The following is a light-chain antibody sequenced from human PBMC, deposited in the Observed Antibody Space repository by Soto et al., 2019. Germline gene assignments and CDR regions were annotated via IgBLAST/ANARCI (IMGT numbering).Light chain of an antibody. J-gene: IGLJ1*01. CDR1: SSDVGGYNY. Sequence: QSVLTQPASVSGSPGQSITISCTGTSSDVGGYNYVSWYQQHPDKAPKLMIYEVSNRPSGVSNRFSGSKSGNTASLTISGLQAEDEADYYCSSYTSSSTLDYVFGTGTKLTVL. CDR3: SSYTSSSTLDYV. CDR2: EVS. V-gene: IGLV2-14*01.